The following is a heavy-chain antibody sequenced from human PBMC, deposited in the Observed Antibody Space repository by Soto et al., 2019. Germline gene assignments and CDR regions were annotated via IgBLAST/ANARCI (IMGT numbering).Heavy chain of an antibody. CDR1: GYTFTSYG. CDR3: ARDGALGESYYYYGMDG. J-gene: IGHJ6*02. V-gene: IGHV1-18*01. CDR2: ISAYNGNT. D-gene: IGHD3-16*01. Sequence: QVQLVQSGAEVKKPGASVKVSCKASGYTFTSYGISWVRQAPGQGLEWMGWISAYNGNTNYAQKLQGRVTMTTDTRTSTAYMELRSLRSDDTAVYYCARDGALGESYYYYGMDGWGQGTTVTVSS.